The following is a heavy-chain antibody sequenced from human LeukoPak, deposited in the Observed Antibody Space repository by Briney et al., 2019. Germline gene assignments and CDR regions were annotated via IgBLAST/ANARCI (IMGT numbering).Heavy chain of an antibody. Sequence: GGSLRLSCAASGFSFSSYAMNWVRQAPGKGLEWVSVFYVGGATYYADSVKGRFTISRDNSENTLYLQMKSLRAEDTAVYYCARGDGYNFFDYWGQGTLVTVSS. V-gene: IGHV3-23*03. D-gene: IGHD5-24*01. CDR1: GFSFSSYA. CDR3: ARGDGYNFFDY. J-gene: IGHJ4*02. CDR2: FYVGGAT.